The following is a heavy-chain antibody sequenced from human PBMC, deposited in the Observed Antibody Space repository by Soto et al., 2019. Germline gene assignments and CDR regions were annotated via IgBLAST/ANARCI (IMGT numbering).Heavy chain of an antibody. CDR3: ARLPGIAAAGTSYYYYYYGMDV. CDR1: GGSVSSGSYY. V-gene: IGHV4-61*01. Sequence: SETLSLTCTVSGGSVSSGSYYWSWIRQPPGKGLEWIGYIYYSGSTNYNPSLKSRVTISVDTSKNQFSLKLSSVTAADTAVYYCARLPGIAAAGTSYYYYYYGMDVWGQGTTVT. D-gene: IGHD6-13*01. J-gene: IGHJ6*02. CDR2: IYYSGST.